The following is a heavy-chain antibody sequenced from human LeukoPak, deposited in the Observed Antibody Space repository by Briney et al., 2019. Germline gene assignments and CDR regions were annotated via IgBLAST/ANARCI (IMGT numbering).Heavy chain of an antibody. Sequence: SETLSLTCTVSGGSISSSSYYWGWIRQPPGKGLEWIGSIYYSGSTYYNPSLKSRVTISVDTSKNQFSLKLSSVTAADTAVYYCARRITMVRGVPVFDYWGQGTLVTVSS. CDR3: ARRITMVRGVPVFDY. V-gene: IGHV4-39*07. J-gene: IGHJ4*02. CDR2: IYYSGST. CDR1: GGSISSSSYY. D-gene: IGHD3-10*01.